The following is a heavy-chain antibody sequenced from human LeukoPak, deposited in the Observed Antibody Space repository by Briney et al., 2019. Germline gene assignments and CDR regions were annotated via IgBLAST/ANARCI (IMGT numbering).Heavy chain of an antibody. V-gene: IGHV3-30*18. Sequence: PGGSLRLSCAASGFTFSSYGMHWVRQAPGKGLEWVAVISYDGSNKYYADSVKGRFTISRDNSKNTLYLQMNSLRAEDTAVYYCAKSVRYRLQWLGTAEYYFDYWGQGTLVTVSS. D-gene: IGHD6-19*01. CDR1: GFTFSSYG. J-gene: IGHJ4*02. CDR3: AKSVRYRLQWLGTAEYYFDY. CDR2: ISYDGSNK.